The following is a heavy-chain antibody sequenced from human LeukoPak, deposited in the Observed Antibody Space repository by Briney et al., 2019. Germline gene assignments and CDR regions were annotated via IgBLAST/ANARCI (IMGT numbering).Heavy chain of an antibody. D-gene: IGHD3-22*01. Sequence: GGSLRLSCAASGFTFSSYGMHWVRQAPGRGLEWVAVIWYDGSNKYYADSVKGRFTISRDNPKNTLYLQMNSLRAEDTAVYYCAKVPYDSSGYYSTLYFDYWAREPWSPSPQ. J-gene: IGHJ4*02. CDR2: IWYDGSNK. CDR3: AKVPYDSSGYYSTLYFDY. V-gene: IGHV3-33*06. CDR1: GFTFSSYG.